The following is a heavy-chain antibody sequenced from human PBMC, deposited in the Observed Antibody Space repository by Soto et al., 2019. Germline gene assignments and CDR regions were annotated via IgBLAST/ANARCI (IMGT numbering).Heavy chain of an antibody. V-gene: IGHV4-39*01. CDR3: AIQAAVGTRGGAWYFDY. Sequence: QLQLQESGPGLVKPSETLSLTCTVSGGSISSGTYYWGWIRQPPGKGLEWIGTIYYSGNTFYNPSLKSRVTFSVATSKNQFSLNLNSVTAADTAVSYCAIQAAVGTRGGAWYFDYWGQGTLVTVSS. D-gene: IGHD6-13*01. J-gene: IGHJ4*02. CDR2: IYYSGNT. CDR1: GGSISSGTYY.